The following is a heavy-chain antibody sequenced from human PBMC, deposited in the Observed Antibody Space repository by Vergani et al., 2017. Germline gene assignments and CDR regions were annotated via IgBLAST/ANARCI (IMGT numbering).Heavy chain of an antibody. CDR2: INAGNGNT. CDR1: GYTFTSYA. D-gene: IGHD4-17*01. CDR3: AGVSLYGDYGPPPYYYYGMDV. V-gene: IGHV1-3*01. Sequence: QVQLVQSGAEVKKPGASVKVSCKASGYTFTSYAMHWVRQAPGQRLEWMGWINAGNGNTKYSQKFQGRVTITRDTSASTAYMELSSLRSEDTAVYYCAGVSLYGDYGPPPYYYYGMDVWGQGTTVTVSS. J-gene: IGHJ6*02.